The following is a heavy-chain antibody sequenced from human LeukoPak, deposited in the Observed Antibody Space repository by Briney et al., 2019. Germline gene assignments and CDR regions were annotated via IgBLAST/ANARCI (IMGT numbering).Heavy chain of an antibody. J-gene: IGHJ6*02. V-gene: IGHV3-33*01. Sequence: GGSLRLSCAASGFTFSSYGMHWVRQAPGKGLEWVAVIWYDGSNKYYADSVKGRFTISRDNSKNTLYLQMNSLRAEDTAVYYCARFLVVPAAIYYYYYGMDVWGQGTTVIVSS. CDR1: GFTFSSYG. D-gene: IGHD2-2*01. CDR2: IWYDGSNK. CDR3: ARFLVVPAAIYYYYYGMDV.